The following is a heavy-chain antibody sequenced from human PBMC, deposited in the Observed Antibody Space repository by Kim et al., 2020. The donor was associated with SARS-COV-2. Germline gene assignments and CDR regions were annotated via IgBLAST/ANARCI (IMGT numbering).Heavy chain of an antibody. V-gene: IGHV3-30*03. CDR2: ISYDGSKK. D-gene: IGHD3-16*01. CDR3: ARTEGVPGSLGY. Sequence: GGSLRLSCAASGFNFVGYGMHWVRQAPGKGLEWVALISYDGSKKYYADSVKGRFIISRDNSKNTLYVQMDSLRAEDTAVYYCARTEGVPGSLGYWGQGTLVIVSS. CDR1: GFNFVGYG. J-gene: IGHJ4*02.